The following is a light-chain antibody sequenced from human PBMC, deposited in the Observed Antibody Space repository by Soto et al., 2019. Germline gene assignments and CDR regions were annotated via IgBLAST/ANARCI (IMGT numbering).Light chain of an antibody. CDR1: STDVGGYIY. V-gene: IGLV2-14*01. CDR3: SSYTTSSTPSYV. CDR2: EVS. Sequence: QSVLTQPASVSGSPGQSITLSCTGTSTDVGGYIYVSWYQQYPGNAPRLIIYEVSNRPSGVSNRFSGSSSDNTASLTISGLLPDDEADYYCSSYTTSSTPSYVFGTGTKVTVL. J-gene: IGLJ1*01.